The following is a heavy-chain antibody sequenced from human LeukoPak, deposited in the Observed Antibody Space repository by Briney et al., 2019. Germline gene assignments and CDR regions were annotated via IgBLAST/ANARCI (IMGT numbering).Heavy chain of an antibody. CDR1: GCTFSSYE. CDR2: ISSSGTPI. J-gene: IGHJ4*02. Sequence: PGGSLRLSCAGSGCTFSSYEMNWVRQAPGKGLEWVSYISSSGTPIHYADSVKGRFTISRDNAKNSLFLQMNSLRAEDTAVYYCAREKTACGGDCYDSWGQGTLVTVSS. D-gene: IGHD2-21*01. CDR3: AREKTACGGDCYDS. V-gene: IGHV3-48*03.